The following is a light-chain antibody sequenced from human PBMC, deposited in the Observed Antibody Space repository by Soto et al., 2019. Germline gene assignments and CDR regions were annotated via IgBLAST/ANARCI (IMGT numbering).Light chain of an antibody. CDR3: QRYNSAPWT. CDR1: QGFSNY. CDR2: VAS. Sequence: DIQMTQSPSSLSASVGDRVTITCRASQGFSNYLAWYQQKPGKVPKLLIYVASTLQSGVPSRFSGSGSGTDFTLTISSLQPEDVATYYCQRYNSAPWTFGQGTRVEIK. J-gene: IGKJ1*01. V-gene: IGKV1-27*01.